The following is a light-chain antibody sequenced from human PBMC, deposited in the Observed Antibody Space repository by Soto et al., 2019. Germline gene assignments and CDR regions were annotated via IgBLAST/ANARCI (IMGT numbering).Light chain of an antibody. CDR1: QSVGCSS. V-gene: IGKV3-20*01. CDR3: QLSGFLPNS. CDR2: GAS. Sequence: SLGTLSLTPGEGATVSCRASQSVGCSSLAWYQQRPGQAPRLLIYGASTRATGIPDRFSGSGSGTDFTLTISSLEPEDFTVYYCQLSGFLPNSFAQG. J-gene: IGKJ5*01.